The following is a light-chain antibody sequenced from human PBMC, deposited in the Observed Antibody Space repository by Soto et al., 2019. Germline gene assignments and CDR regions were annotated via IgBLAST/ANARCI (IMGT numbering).Light chain of an antibody. CDR1: SSDIGSSNL. Sequence: HSALTQPASVSGSPGQSISISCTGTSSDIGSSNLVSWYQDHPGKAPKLIIYEATQRPSGISYRFSGSKSGNTAYLTISGLQAEDEADYYCCSYAGSNTYVFGTGTKVTV. J-gene: IGLJ1*01. CDR2: EAT. CDR3: CSYAGSNTYV. V-gene: IGLV2-23*01.